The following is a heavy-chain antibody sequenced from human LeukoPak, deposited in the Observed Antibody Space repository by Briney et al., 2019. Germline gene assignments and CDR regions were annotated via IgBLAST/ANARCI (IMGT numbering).Heavy chain of an antibody. CDR3: ARDHYSRNDY. CDR1: GFAFNTYS. Sequence: PGGSLRLSCAASGFAFNTYSMNWVRQAPGKGLEWLSYISSSSSPIYYGDAVKGPYTISRDNAKNSLYLQMNSLRDEDTAVYYWARDHYSRNDYWGERPLVTVSS. CDR2: ISSSSSPI. V-gene: IGHV3-48*02. J-gene: IGHJ4*02. D-gene: IGHD6-13*01.